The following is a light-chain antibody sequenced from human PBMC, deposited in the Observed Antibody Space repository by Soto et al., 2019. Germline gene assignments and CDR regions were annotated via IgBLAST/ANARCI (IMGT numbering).Light chain of an antibody. CDR2: AAY. J-gene: IGKJ1*01. Sequence: EVVLTQSPGTLSLSPGEGATLSCRASQSVSGVSLSWYQHKSGQAPRLLIYAAYNRATGVPDRFSGSGSGAAFPPTISRPEPGDFGVYYCPAYCSFPRTFGQGTKVVIK. V-gene: IGKV3-20*01. CDR3: PAYCSFPRT. CDR1: QSVSGVS.